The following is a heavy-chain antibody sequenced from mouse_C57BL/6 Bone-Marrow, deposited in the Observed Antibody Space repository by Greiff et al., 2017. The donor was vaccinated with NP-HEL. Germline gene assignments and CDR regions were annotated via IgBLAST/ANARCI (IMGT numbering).Heavy chain of an antibody. CDR1: GYSFTGYY. D-gene: IGHD1-1*01. CDR3: ARPYYGSTDWYFDV. CDR2: IYPYNGVS. Sequence: EVQLVESGPELVKPGASVKISCKASGYSFTGYYMHWVKQSHGNILDWIGYIYPYNGVSSYNQKFKGKATLTVDKSSSTAYMELRSLTSEDSAVYDCARPYYGSTDWYFDVWGKGTTVTVSA. V-gene: IGHV1-31*01. J-gene: IGHJ1*03.